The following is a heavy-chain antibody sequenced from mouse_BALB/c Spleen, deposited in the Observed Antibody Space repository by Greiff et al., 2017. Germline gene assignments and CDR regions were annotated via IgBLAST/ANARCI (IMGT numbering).Heavy chain of an antibody. CDR3: ARNYYGSSEYFDV. CDR2: IWSGGST. CDR1: GFSLTSYG. V-gene: IGHV2-2*02. D-gene: IGHD1-1*01. J-gene: IGHJ1*01. Sequence: QVHVKQSGPGLVQPSQSLSITCTVSGFSLTSYGVHWVRQSPGKGLEWLGVIWSGGSTDYNAAFISRLSISKDNSKSQVFFKMNSLQANDTAIYYCARNYYGSSEYFDVWGAGTTVTVSS.